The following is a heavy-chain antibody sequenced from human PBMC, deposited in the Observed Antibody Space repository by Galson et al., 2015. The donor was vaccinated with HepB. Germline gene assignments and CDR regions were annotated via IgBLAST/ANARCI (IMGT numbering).Heavy chain of an antibody. CDR2: INAGNGNT. D-gene: IGHD2-21*01. V-gene: IGHV1-3*01. CDR1: GYTFISYA. CDR3: VRDRVIMSPYAMDV. Sequence: SVKVSCKASGYTFISYAMHWVRQAPGQRLEWMGWINAGNGNTKYSQKFQGRVTITRDTSTSTAYMELNSLRSEDTAVYYCVRDRVIMSPYAMDVWGQGTTVTVSS. J-gene: IGHJ6*02.